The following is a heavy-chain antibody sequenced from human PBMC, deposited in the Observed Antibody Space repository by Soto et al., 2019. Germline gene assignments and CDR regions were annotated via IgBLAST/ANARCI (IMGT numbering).Heavy chain of an antibody. CDR3: ARRDMFRGVIGFDP. J-gene: IGHJ5*02. CDR1: GGTFSSYA. D-gene: IGHD3-10*01. Sequence: GASVKVSCKASGGTFSSYAISWVRQAPGQGLEWMGGIIPIFGTANYAQKFQGRVTITADESTSTAYMELSSLRSEDTAVYYCARRDMFRGVIGFDPWGQGTLVTVSS. CDR2: IIPIFGTA. V-gene: IGHV1-69*13.